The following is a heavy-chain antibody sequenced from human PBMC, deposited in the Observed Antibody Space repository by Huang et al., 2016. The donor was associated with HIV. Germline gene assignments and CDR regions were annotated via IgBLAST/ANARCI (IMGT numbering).Heavy chain of an antibody. J-gene: IGHJ3*02. V-gene: IGHV1-18*04. CDR2: ISAANRET. CDR1: GYAFSDYG. D-gene: IGHD1-1*01. Sequence: QIRLVQSGAEVKKPGASVRVSCQASGYAFSDYGFSWVRQSPGQGPEWVGEISAANRETNYGMRFKGRGTLTTDTSTTTVYMDLRSRRSDDTAVYYCARDPKYHSFPYCRQRRGIEIWGQGTVVTVSS. CDR3: ARDPKYHSFPYCRQRRGIEI.